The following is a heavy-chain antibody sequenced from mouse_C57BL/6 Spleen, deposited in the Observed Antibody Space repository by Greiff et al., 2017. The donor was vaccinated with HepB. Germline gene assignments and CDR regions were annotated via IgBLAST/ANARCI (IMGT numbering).Heavy chain of an antibody. Sequence: DVKLQESGPGLVKPSQSLSLTCSVTGYSITSGYYWNWIRQFPGNKLEWMGYISYDGSNNYNPSLKNRISITRDTSKNQFFLKLNSVTTEDTATYYCARVRDYDEAMDYWGQGTSVTVSS. CDR1: GYSITSGYY. CDR3: ARVRDYDEAMDY. V-gene: IGHV3-6*01. D-gene: IGHD2-4*01. CDR2: ISYDGSN. J-gene: IGHJ4*01.